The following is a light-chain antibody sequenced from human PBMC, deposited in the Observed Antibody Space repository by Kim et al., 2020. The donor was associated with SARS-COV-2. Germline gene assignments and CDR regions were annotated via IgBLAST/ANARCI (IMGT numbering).Light chain of an antibody. J-gene: IGLJ2*01. CDR3: QVWDSSSL. CDR1: DLGSKS. CDR2: YDS. Sequence: SYELTQPPLVSVAPGKTARITCGGNDLGSKSVHWYQQKPGQAPVLVIYYDSDRPSGIPERFSGSNSGNTATLTISRVEAGDEADYYCQVWDSSSLFGGGTQLTVL. V-gene: IGLV3-21*04.